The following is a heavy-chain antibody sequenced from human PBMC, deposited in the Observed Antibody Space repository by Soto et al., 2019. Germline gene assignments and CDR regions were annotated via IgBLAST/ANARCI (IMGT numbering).Heavy chain of an antibody. V-gene: IGHV4-4*07. CDR1: GGSISSYY. CDR3: ARVVGQFQLLSGGVDWFDP. D-gene: IGHD2-2*01. CDR2: IYTSGSP. J-gene: IGHJ5*02. Sequence: QVQLQESGPGLVKPSETLSLTCTVSGGSISSYYWSWIRQPAGKGLEWIGRIYTSGSPNYNPSLKSRVTMSGDTSKNQFSLKLSSVTAADTAVYYCARVVGQFQLLSGGVDWFDPWGQGTLVTVSS.